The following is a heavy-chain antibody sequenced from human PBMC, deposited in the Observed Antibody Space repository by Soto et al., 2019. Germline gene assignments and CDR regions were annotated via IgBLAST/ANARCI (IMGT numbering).Heavy chain of an antibody. CDR1: GFPFSDHY. V-gene: IGHV3-72*01. J-gene: IGHJ5*02. Sequence: GGSLRLSCAASGFPFSDHYMDWVRQAPGKGLEWVGRTRNKANSYTTEYAASVKGRFTISRDDSKNSLYLQMNSLKTEDTAVYYCARDSYSSGFRWFDPWGQGTLVTVS. CDR3: ARDSYSSGFRWFDP. D-gene: IGHD6-19*01. CDR2: TRNKANSYTT.